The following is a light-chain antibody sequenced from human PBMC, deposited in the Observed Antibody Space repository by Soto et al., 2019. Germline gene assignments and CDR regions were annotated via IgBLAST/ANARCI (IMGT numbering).Light chain of an antibody. CDR2: DAS. CDR1: QSISSW. CDR3: QQYNSYLWT. Sequence: DIPMTQSPSTLSASVVDRVTITCRASQSISSWLAWYQQKPGKAPKLLIYDASSLESGVPSRFSGSGSGTEFTLTISSLQPHDFATYYCQQYNSYLWTFGQGTKVEIK. J-gene: IGKJ1*01. V-gene: IGKV1-5*01.